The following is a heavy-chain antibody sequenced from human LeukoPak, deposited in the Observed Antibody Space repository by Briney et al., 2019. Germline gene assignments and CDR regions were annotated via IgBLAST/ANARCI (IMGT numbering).Heavy chain of an antibody. CDR2: ISYDGSNK. D-gene: IGHD6-13*01. V-gene: IGHV3-30*03. CDR3: ARLSQQQLVVDY. CDR1: GFTFSSYG. Sequence: GRSLRLSCAASGFTFSSYGMHWVRQAPGKGLEWVAVISYDGSNKYYADSVKGRFTISRDNSKNTLYLQMNSLRAEDTAVYYCARLSQQQLVVDYWGQGTLVTVSS. J-gene: IGHJ4*02.